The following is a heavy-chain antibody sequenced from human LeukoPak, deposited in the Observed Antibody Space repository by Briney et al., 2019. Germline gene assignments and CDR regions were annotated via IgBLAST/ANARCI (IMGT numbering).Heavy chain of an antibody. Sequence: PSGTLSLTCTVSGGPISSTKYFWGWIRQPPGKGLEWIGNIFYSGSTHYNTSLKSRLTISVDTSKNQFSLKLSSVAAADTAVYYCARLYYSGWNYFDYWGQGTLVTVSS. CDR3: ARLYYSGWNYFDY. J-gene: IGHJ4*02. CDR1: GGPISSTKYF. D-gene: IGHD6-19*01. V-gene: IGHV4-39*01. CDR2: IFYSGST.